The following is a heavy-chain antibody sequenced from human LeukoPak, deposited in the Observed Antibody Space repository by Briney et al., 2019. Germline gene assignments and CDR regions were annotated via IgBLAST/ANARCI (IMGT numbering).Heavy chain of an antibody. V-gene: IGHV1-2*02. D-gene: IGHD5-12*01. CDR1: GYTFTDYN. J-gene: IGHJ4*02. CDR2: INPNNGGT. Sequence: ASVKVSCKTSGYTFTDYNMHWVRQAPGQGLEWMGWINPNNGGTKFSQKFQGRVTMTRDTSTSTAYMELSGLKSDDTAVYFCARARGYRGYDADYWGQGSLVTVSS. CDR3: ARARGYRGYDADY.